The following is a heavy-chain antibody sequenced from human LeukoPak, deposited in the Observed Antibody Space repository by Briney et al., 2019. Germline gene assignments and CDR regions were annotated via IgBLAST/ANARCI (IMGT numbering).Heavy chain of an antibody. V-gene: IGHV3-30-3*01. D-gene: IGHD6-13*01. CDR3: ASEYSSSWYGAFDI. J-gene: IGHJ3*02. CDR1: GFTFSSYA. CDR2: ISYDGSNK. Sequence: GRSLRLSCAASGFTFSSYAMPWVRQAPGKGLEWVAVISYDGSNKYYADSVKGRFTISRDNSKNTLYLQMNSLRAEDTAVYYCASEYSSSWYGAFDIWGQGTMVAVSS.